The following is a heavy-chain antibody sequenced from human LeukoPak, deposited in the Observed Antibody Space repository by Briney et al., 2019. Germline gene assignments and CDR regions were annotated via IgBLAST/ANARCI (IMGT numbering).Heavy chain of an antibody. CDR3: AKDSSWPRGGSWFDP. CDR1: GFTFSSYA. D-gene: IGHD6-13*01. J-gene: IGHJ5*02. V-gene: IGHV3-23*01. Sequence: PGGSLRLSCAASGFTFSSYAMSWVHQAPGKGLEWVSAISGSGGSTYYADSVKGRFTISRDNSKNTLYLQMNSLRAEDTAVYYCAKDSSWPRGGSWFDPWGQGTLVTVSS. CDR2: ISGSGGST.